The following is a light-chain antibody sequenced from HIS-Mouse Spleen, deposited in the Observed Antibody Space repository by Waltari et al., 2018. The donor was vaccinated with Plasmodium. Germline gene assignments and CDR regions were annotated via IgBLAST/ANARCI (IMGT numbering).Light chain of an antibody. V-gene: IGLV3-10*01. Sequence: SYELTQPPSVSVSPGQTARNTCSGDALPKKYSYWYQQKSGQAPVLVMYEDSKRPSGIPERLSGVSSGTMATLTISGAQVEDEADYDCYSTDSSGNHRVFGGGTKLTVL. CDR2: EDS. CDR1: ALPKKY. CDR3: YSTDSSGNHRV. J-gene: IGLJ3*02.